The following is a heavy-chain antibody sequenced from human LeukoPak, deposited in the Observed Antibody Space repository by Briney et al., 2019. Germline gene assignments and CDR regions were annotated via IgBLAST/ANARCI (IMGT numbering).Heavy chain of an antibody. CDR1: GFTFSSYW. V-gene: IGHV3-74*01. CDR2: INTDGSST. J-gene: IGHJ4*02. CDR3: ARTGYDFWSGYPPFDY. Sequence: GGSLRLSCAASGFTFSSYWMHWVRQAPGKGLVWVSRINTDGSSTSYADSVKGRFTISRDNAKNTLYLQMNSLRAEDTAVYYCARTGYDFWSGYPPFDYWGQGTLVTVSS. D-gene: IGHD3-3*01.